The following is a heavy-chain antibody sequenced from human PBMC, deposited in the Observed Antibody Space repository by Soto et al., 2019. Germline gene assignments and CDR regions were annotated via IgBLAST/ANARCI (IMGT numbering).Heavy chain of an antibody. J-gene: IGHJ6*02. CDR1: GPSISSSTYY. D-gene: IGHD3-10*01. CDR2: IYYSGST. Sequence: PSETLSLTCTVSGPSISSSTYYWGWIRQPPGKGLEWIGYIYYSGSTNYNPSLKSRVTISVDTSKNQFSLKLSSVTAADTAVYYCARHGETVYYYYYGMDVWGQGTTVTVSS. CDR3: ARHGETVYYYYYGMDV. V-gene: IGHV4-61*05.